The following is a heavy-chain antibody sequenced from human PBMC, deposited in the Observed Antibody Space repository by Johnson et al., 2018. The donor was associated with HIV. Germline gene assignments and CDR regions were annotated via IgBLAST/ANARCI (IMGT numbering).Heavy chain of an antibody. CDR3: AKCRGLGARGAFDI. D-gene: IGHD5-12*01. CDR2: IWYDGSNK. Sequence: QVQLVESGGGVVQPGRSLRLSCAASGFTFSSYGIHWVRQAPGKGLEWVAVIWYDGSNKYYADSVKGRFTISRDNSKNTLYLQMNSLRAEDTAVYYCAKCRGLGARGAFDIWGQGTTVIVSS. J-gene: IGHJ3*02. CDR1: GFTFSSYG. V-gene: IGHV3-33*06.